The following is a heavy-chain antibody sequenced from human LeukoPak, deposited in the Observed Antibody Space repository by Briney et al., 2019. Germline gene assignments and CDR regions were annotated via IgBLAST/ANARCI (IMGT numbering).Heavy chain of an antibody. J-gene: IGHJ3*02. CDR3: ARDRGSYDAFDI. Sequence: GGSLRLSCAASGFTFSSYAMHWVRQAPGKGLEWVAVISYDGSNKYYADSVKGRFTIPRDNSKNTLYLQMNSLRAEDTAVYYCARDRGSYDAFDIWGQGTMVTVSS. CDR2: ISYDGSNK. CDR1: GFTFSSYA. V-gene: IGHV3-30*04. D-gene: IGHD1-26*01.